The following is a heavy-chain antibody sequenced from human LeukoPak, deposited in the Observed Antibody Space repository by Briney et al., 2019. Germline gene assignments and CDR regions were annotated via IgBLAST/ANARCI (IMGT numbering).Heavy chain of an antibody. Sequence: SETLSLTCTVSGGSISSSSYYWGWIRQPPGKGLEWIGSIYYSGSTYYNPSLKSRVTISVDTSKSQFSLKLSSVTAADTAVYYCARVVYRGDLPRDWGQGTLVTVSS. V-gene: IGHV4-39*01. D-gene: IGHD1-26*01. CDR1: GGSISSSSYY. CDR2: IYYSGST. J-gene: IGHJ4*02. CDR3: ARVVYRGDLPRD.